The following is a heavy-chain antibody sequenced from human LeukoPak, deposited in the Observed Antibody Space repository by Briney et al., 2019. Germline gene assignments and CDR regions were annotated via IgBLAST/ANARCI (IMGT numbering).Heavy chain of an antibody. CDR2: TYYRSKWYN. J-gene: IGHJ5*02. V-gene: IGHV6-1*01. CDR3: ARNINCNDDPLVWFDP. D-gene: IGHD1-1*01. CDR1: GDSVASNSAA. Sequence: SQTLSLSCAISGDSVASNSAAWDWIGQSPSRGLEGRGRTYYRSKWYNDYAVSLKRRITINPDTSKTHFSLQLNYVTPEDTAVYYCARNINCNDDPLVWFDPWGQGTLVTASS.